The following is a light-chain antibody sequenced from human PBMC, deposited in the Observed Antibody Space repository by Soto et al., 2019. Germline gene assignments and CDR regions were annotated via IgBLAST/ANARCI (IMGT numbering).Light chain of an antibody. CDR2: DAS. CDR3: EERRYWLIR. CDR1: QSVSTY. V-gene: IGKV3-11*01. Sequence: AAVSLSKRERATLSCRASQSVSTYLAWYQQKPGQAPRLLIYDASSRATGIPARFSGSGSGTDFTLTISCLEPEDFTLYCCEERRYWLIRFGHG. J-gene: IGKJ5*01.